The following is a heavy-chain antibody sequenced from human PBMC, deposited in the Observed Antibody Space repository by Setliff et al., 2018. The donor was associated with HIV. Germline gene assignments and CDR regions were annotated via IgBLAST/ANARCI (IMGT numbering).Heavy chain of an antibody. J-gene: IGHJ2*01. CDR1: GGSLSGYY. CDR3: AREGGQGYSGSGSFYHRHFYL. D-gene: IGHD3-10*01. CDR2: INQSGNT. Sequence: AVYGGSLSGYYWSWVRQSPGRGGRWIGEINQSGNTNFNPSLKSRLIISVDTSKSQFSLKLTSVTAADTALYYCAREGGQGYSGSGSFYHRHFYLWGRGTLVTVSS. V-gene: IGHV4-34*01.